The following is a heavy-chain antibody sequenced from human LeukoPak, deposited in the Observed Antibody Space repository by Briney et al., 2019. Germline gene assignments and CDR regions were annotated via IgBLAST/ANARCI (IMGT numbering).Heavy chain of an antibody. V-gene: IGHV4-61*01. Sequence: PSETLSLTCTVSAYSISSGYYWGWIRQPPGKGLEWIGYIYYSGSTNYNPSLKSRVTISVDTSKNQFSLKLSSVTAADTAVYYCARVQDGSGNDADYWGQGTLVTVSS. CDR3: ARVQDGSGNDADY. CDR2: IYYSGST. J-gene: IGHJ4*02. D-gene: IGHD3-10*01. CDR1: AYSISSGYY.